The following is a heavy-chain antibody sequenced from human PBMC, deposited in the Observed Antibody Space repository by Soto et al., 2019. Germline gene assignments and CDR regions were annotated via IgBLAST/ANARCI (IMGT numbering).Heavy chain of an antibody. CDR2: IHSNSNT. V-gene: IGHV3-66*01. J-gene: IGHJ4*02. D-gene: IGHD3-3*01. CDR1: GFTVRRNY. Sequence: EVQLVESGGGLVQPGGSLRLSCAGSGFTVRRNYMSWVRQAPGKGLEWVSIIHSNSNTYYEDSVKSRFTISRDNAKNTVYLQMNSLRAEDTAVYYCGGFCSGSLDYWGQGTLVTVSS. CDR3: GGFCSGSLDY.